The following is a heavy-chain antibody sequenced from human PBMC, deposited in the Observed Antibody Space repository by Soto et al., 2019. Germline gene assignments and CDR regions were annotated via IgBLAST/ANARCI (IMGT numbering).Heavy chain of an antibody. CDR3: ARDTLLAARPCYYYGMDV. CDR2: IYTSGST. D-gene: IGHD6-6*01. CDR1: GGSISSYY. V-gene: IGHV4-4*07. J-gene: IGHJ6*02. Sequence: QVQLQASGPGLVKPSETLSLTCTGSGGSISSYYWRWIRQRAGKGLAWIGRIYTSGSTNYHPSLKSRVTMSVETSKNQFSLKLSSVTAADTAVYYCARDTLLAARPCYYYGMDVWGQGTKVTVSS.